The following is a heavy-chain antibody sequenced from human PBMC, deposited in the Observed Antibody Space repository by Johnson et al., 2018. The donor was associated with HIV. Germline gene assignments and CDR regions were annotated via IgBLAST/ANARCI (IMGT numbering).Heavy chain of an antibody. V-gene: IGHV3-30*02. D-gene: IGHD1-7*01. CDR1: GFTLSSYG. J-gene: IGHJ3*02. CDR2: ISNDGNNR. CDR3: AKVKLELRYGAFDI. Sequence: QVQLVESGGGVVQPGGSLRLSCAASGFTLSSYGIHWVRQAPGKGLEWVAFISNDGNNRYYTDSVKGRSTISRDNSKDMLYLQMNSLRAEDMAVYYCAKVKLELRYGAFDIWGQGTMVTVSS.